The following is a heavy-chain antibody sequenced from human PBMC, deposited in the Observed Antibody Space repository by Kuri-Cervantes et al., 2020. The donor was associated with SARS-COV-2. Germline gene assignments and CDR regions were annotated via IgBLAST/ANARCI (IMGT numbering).Heavy chain of an antibody. J-gene: IGHJ4*02. D-gene: IGHD7-27*01. Sequence: GGSLRLSCVASGFTLTKYTMNWVRQAPGKALEWVSNIGPSGTTKYYADSVKGRFTISRDNAKNSLYLQMSSLRAEDTAVYYCARDLRLGKSLDYWGQGTLVTVSS. V-gene: IGHV3-48*04. CDR3: ARDLRLGKSLDY. CDR2: IGPSGTTK. CDR1: GFTLTKYT.